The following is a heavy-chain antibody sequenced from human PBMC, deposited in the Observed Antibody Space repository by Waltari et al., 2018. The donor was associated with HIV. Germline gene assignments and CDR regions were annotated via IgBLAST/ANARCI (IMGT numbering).Heavy chain of an antibody. V-gene: IGHV3-7*01. D-gene: IGHD3-3*01. CDR3: VRENDFGTIFFNYYYAMDV. CDR2: IKDDGNEK. J-gene: IGHJ6*02. Sequence: MQLVESGGGLVQRGGSLRLSCTASGFTFTSHWMSWVRQAPGKALGWVANIKDDGNEKYYVKSVRGRFTISRDNANNSLYLEMNRLRDEDTAVYYCVRENDFGTIFFNYYYAMDVWGQGTSVTVSS. CDR1: GFTFTSHW.